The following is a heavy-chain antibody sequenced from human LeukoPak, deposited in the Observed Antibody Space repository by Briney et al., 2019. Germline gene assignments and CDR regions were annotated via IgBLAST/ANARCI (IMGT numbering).Heavy chain of an antibody. CDR2: ISTTSAYI. CDR3: ARVAVAGPTGWFDP. Sequence: PGGSLRLSCAASGFTSDDYAMHWVRQAPGKGLEWVSSISTTSAYIHYAESVKGRFSISRDNIDNVVYLQMNSLRVEDTAVYYCARVAVAGPTGWFDPWGQGTLVTVSS. CDR1: GFTSDDYA. D-gene: IGHD6-19*01. J-gene: IGHJ5*02. V-gene: IGHV3-9*02.